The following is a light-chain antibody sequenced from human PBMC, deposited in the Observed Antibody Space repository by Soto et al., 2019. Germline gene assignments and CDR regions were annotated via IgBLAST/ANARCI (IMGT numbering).Light chain of an antibody. CDR2: GAS. V-gene: IGKV1-39*01. Sequence: DIELTQSPSSLSASVGDRVTITCRASQSISTYLNWYQQKGGKAPKLLIHGASSLQSGVPLRFSATGSGTDFSLTIMSIQPEDFAPYYCQQSYSTLLSFGGGTKVDIK. CDR3: QQSYSTLLS. CDR1: QSISTY. J-gene: IGKJ4*01.